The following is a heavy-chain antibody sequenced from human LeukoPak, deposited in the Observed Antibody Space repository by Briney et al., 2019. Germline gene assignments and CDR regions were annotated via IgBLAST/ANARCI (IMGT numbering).Heavy chain of an antibody. D-gene: IGHD5-18*01. CDR3: ASVDTAVSGYFDY. V-gene: IGHV4-59*01. CDR1: GGSISSYY. CDR2: IYYSGST. Sequence: PSETLSLTCTVSGGSISSYYWSWIRQPPGKGLEWIGYIYYSGSTNYNPSLKSRVTISVDTSKNQFSQKLSSVTAADTAEYYCASVDTAVSGYFDYWGQGTLVAVSS. J-gene: IGHJ4*02.